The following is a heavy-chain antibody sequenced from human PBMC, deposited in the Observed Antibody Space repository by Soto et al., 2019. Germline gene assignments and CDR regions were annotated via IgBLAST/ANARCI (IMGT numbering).Heavy chain of an antibody. CDR3: ARGNVDTAMAIDY. CDR1: GGYISSGGDS. CDR2: IYHSGRT. Sequence: QLQLQESGSGLVKPSQTLSLTCAVSGGYISSGGDSWIWIRQPPGKGLEWIGYIYHSGRTYYNPSLKSRVTISVERYKNQVSLKLRAVTAADTAGYYCARGNVDTAMAIDYWGQGTLVTVSS. J-gene: IGHJ4*02. V-gene: IGHV4-30-2*01. D-gene: IGHD5-18*01.